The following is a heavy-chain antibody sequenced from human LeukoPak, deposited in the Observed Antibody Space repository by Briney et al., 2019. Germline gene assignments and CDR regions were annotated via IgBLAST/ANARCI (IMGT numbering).Heavy chain of an antibody. CDR3: ARSSHYYDAFDI. D-gene: IGHD3-10*01. J-gene: IGHJ3*02. CDR1: GYTFTGYD. CDR2: ISPNSGGT. Sequence: ASLKLSCKASGYTFTGYDMHWVRQAPGQGLEWMGWISPNSGGTYYAEKFQGRFTITRDTSISTAYLQLSSLRSDATAVYYCARSSHYYDAFDIWGQGTMVTFSS. V-gene: IGHV1-2*02.